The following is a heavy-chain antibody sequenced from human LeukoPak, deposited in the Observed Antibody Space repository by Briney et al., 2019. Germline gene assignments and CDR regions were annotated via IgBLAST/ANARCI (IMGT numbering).Heavy chain of an antibody. CDR2: ISAYNGNT. CDR3: ARDPRYRYCSSTSCEPFDY. Sequence: ASVKVSCKASGYTFTSYYILWVRQAPGQGLEGMGWISAYNGNTNYVQKLQGRVNMTTDTSTSTAYMELRSLRSDDTAVYSCARDPRYRYCSSTSCEPFDYWGQGTLVTVSS. J-gene: IGHJ4*02. D-gene: IGHD2-2*01. CDR1: GYTFTSYY. V-gene: IGHV1-18*04.